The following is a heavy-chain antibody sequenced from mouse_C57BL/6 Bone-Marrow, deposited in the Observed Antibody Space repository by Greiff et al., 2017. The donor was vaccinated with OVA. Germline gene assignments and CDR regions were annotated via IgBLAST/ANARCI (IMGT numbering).Heavy chain of an antibody. CDR1: EYEFPSHD. Sequence: EVKLMESGGGLVQPGESLKLSCESNEYEFPSHDMSWVRKTPEKRLELVAAINSDGGSTYYPDTMERRFIISRDNTKKTLYLQMSSLRSEDTALYYCARLGGLRPYWYFDVWGTGTTVTVSS. CDR3: ARLGGLRPYWYFDV. D-gene: IGHD2-4*01. V-gene: IGHV5-2*01. J-gene: IGHJ1*03. CDR2: INSDGGST.